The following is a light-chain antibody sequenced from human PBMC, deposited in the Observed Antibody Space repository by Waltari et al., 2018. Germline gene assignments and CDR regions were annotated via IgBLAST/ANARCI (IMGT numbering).Light chain of an antibody. CDR2: DVS. CDR3: CSYAGSYTYVV. Sequence: QSALTQPRSVSGSPGQSVTISCTGTSSDVGGYTYVSWYQQHPGKAPKLMIYDVSKRPTGVHDRFSGSKSGNTASLTISGLQAEDEADYYCCSYAGSYTYVVFGGGTKLTVL. CDR1: SSDVGGYTY. V-gene: IGLV2-11*01. J-gene: IGLJ2*01.